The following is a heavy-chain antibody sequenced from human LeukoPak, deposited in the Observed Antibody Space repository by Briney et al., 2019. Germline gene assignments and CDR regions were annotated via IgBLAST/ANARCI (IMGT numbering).Heavy chain of an antibody. D-gene: IGHD2-21*01. J-gene: IGHJ6*03. CDR2: IIPIFGTA. CDR1: GYTFTSYG. CDR3: ARHYSNYYYYYMDV. Sequence: SVKVSCKASGYTFTSYGISWVRQAPGQGLEWMGGIIPIFGTANYAQKFQGRVTITADKSTSTAYMELSSLRSEDTAVYYCARHYSNYYYYYMDVWGKGTTVTVSS. V-gene: IGHV1-69*06.